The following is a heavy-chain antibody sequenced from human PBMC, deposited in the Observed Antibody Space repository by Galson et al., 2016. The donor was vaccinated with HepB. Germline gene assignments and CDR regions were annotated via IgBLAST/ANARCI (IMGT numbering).Heavy chain of an antibody. CDR3: ARELEKWVSTYEAFDS. CDR2: ISHDGSNT. Sequence: SLRLSCAASGLNFSPYGMHWVRQAPGKGLEWVAGISHDGSNTYHADSVKGRFTISRDNAKQTLFLQMNSLRAEDTAVYYCARELEKWVSTYEAFDSWGQGTLVTVSS. D-gene: IGHD1-26*01. V-gene: IGHV3-30*04. CDR1: GLNFSPYG. J-gene: IGHJ4*02.